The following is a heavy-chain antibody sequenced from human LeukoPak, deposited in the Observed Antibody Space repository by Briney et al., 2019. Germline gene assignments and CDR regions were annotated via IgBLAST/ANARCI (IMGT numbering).Heavy chain of an antibody. Sequence: GGSLRLSCAASGFTFSSYGMHWVRQAPGKGLEWISYISSSSSTIYYADSVRGRFTISRDNAKNSLYLQMNSLKAEDTAIYYCAREVGTPQAFDIWGQGTMVTVSS. V-gene: IGHV3-48*01. J-gene: IGHJ3*02. CDR2: ISSSSSTI. CDR3: AREVGTPQAFDI. CDR1: GFTFSSYG. D-gene: IGHD1-26*01.